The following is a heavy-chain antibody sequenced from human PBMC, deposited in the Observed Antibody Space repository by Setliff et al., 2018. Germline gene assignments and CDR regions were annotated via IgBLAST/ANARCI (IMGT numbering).Heavy chain of an antibody. V-gene: IGHV3-9*01. CDR1: GFTFDDYA. CDR2: ISWNSGSI. J-gene: IGHJ5*02. CDR3: AKRGDSGSYFPAGWFDP. D-gene: IGHD1-26*01. Sequence: GGSLRPSCAASGFTFDDYAMHWVRQAPGKGLEWVSGISWNSGSIGYADSVKGRFTISRDNAKNSLYLQMNSLRAEDTAMYYCAKRGDSGSYFPAGWFDPWGQGTLVTVSS.